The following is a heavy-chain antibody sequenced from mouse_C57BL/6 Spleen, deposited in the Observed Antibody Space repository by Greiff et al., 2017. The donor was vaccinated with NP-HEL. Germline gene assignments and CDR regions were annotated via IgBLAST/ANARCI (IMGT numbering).Heavy chain of an antibody. CDR2: LYPGSGNT. CDR3: ARGGDGYYWYFDV. J-gene: IGHJ1*03. CDR1: GYSFTSYY. Sequence: QVQLQQSGPELVKPGASVKISCKASGYSFTSYYIHWVKQRPGQGLEWIGWLYPGSGNTKYNEKFKGKATLTADTSSSTAYMQLSSLTSEDSAVYYCARGGDGYYWYFDVWGTGTTVTVSS. D-gene: IGHD2-3*01. V-gene: IGHV1-66*01.